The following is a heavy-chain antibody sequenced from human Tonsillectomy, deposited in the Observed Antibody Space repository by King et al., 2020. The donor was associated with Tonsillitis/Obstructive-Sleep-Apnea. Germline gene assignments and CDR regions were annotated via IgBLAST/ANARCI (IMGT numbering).Heavy chain of an antibody. J-gene: IGHJ3*02. V-gene: IGHV4-39*01. CDR1: GGSISSSSYY. Sequence: LQLQESGPGLVKPSETLSLTCTVSGGSISSSSYYWGWIRQPPGKGLEWIGSIYYSGSTYYNPSLKSLVTISVDTSKNQFSLKLSSVTAADTAVYYCARQDIVVVVAASAFDIWGQGTMVTVSS. D-gene: IGHD2-15*01. CDR3: ARQDIVVVVAASAFDI. CDR2: IYYSGST.